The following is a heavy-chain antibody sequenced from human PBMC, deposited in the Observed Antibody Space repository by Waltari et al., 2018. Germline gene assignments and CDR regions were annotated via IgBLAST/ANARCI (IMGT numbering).Heavy chain of an antibody. D-gene: IGHD6-13*01. CDR2: ISGSSSTI. Sequence: EVQLVESVGGLVQPGGSLRLSCAASGFTFSTYSMNWVRQAPGKGLEWVSYISGSSSTIYYADSVKGRFTISRDNAKNSLYLQMNSLRAEDTAVYYCARGLKQQQLVYIWGQGTLVTVSS. J-gene: IGHJ4*02. CDR3: ARGLKQQQLVYI. V-gene: IGHV3-48*04. CDR1: GFTFSTYS.